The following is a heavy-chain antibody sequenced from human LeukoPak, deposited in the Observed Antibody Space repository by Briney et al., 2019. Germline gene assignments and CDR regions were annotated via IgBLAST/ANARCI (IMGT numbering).Heavy chain of an antibody. D-gene: IGHD3-10*01. Sequence: GGSLRLSCAASGFTFDDYAMHWVRQAPGKGLEWVSLISWDGGSTYYADSVKGRFTISRDNSKNSLYLQMNRLRAEDTALYYCAKDNKLLWFGEGLTFDPWGQGTLVTVSS. CDR2: ISWDGGST. CDR1: GFTFDDYA. CDR3: AKDNKLLWFGEGLTFDP. J-gene: IGHJ5*02. V-gene: IGHV3-43D*03.